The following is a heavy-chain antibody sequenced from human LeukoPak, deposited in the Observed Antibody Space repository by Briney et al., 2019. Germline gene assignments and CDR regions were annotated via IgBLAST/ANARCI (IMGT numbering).Heavy chain of an antibody. D-gene: IGHD2-15*01. J-gene: IGHJ5*02. Sequence: SETLSLTCTVSGGSISSYYWSWIRQPPGKGLEWIGYIYYSGSTNYNPSLKSRVTISVDTSKNQFSLKLSSVTAADTAVYYCARGRYCSGGSCYYNWFDPWGQGTLVTVSS. CDR3: ARGRYCSGGSCYYNWFDP. CDR2: IYYSGST. V-gene: IGHV4-59*12. CDR1: GGSISSYY.